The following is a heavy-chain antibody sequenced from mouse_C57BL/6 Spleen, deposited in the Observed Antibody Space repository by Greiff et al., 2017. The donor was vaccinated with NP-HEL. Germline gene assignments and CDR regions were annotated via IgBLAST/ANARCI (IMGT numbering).Heavy chain of an antibody. CDR3: ARHEWGYDYDVGAWFAY. J-gene: IGHJ3*01. D-gene: IGHD2-4*01. V-gene: IGHV1-62-2*01. CDR1: GYTFTEYT. Sequence: QVQLKQSGAELVKPGASVKLSCKASGYTFTEYTIHWVKQRSGQGLEWIGWFYTGSGSIKYNEKFKDKATLTADKSSSTVYMELSRLTSEDSAVYFCARHEWGYDYDVGAWFAYWGQGTLVTVSA. CDR2: FYTGSGSI.